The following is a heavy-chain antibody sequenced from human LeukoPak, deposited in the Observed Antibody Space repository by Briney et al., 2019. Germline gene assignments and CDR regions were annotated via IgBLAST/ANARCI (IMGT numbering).Heavy chain of an antibody. J-gene: IGHJ3*02. CDR3: ARDRFYGDYIGAFDI. Sequence: PGGSLRLSCEASGFTFSSFGMHWVRQAPGKGLEWVGVIWYDGSNKYEADSVKGRFTISRDNSKNTLYLQMNSLRADDTAVYYCARDRFYGDYIGAFDIWGQGTMVTVSS. V-gene: IGHV3-33*01. D-gene: IGHD4-17*01. CDR1: GFTFSSFG. CDR2: IWYDGSNK.